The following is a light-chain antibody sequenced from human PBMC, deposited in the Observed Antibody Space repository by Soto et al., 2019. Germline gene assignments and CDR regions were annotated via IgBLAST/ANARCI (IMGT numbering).Light chain of an antibody. J-gene: IGLJ2*01. CDR3: QSYDRSLSAV. CDR1: SSNIGAGYD. V-gene: IGLV1-40*01. CDR2: GNS. Sequence: QSVLTQPPSVSGAPGQRVTISCTGSSSNIGAGYDVHWYQQLPGTAPKLLINGNSNRPSGVPDRFSGSKSGTSASLAITGLQAEAEDDYFCQSYDRSLSAVFGGGTKLTVL.